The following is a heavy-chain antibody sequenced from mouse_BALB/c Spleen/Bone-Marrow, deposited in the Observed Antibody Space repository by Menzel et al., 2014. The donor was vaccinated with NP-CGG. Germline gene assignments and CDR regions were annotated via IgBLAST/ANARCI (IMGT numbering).Heavy chain of an antibody. CDR3: TNHYFDY. CDR2: IYPGSGST. Sequence: LQQYGSELVRPGASVKLSCKASGYTFTSYWMHWVKQRPGQGLEWIGNIYPGSGSTNYDEKFKSKATLTVDTSSSTAYMQLSSLTSEDSAVYYCTNHYFDYWGQGTTLTVSS. CDR1: GYTFTSYW. V-gene: IGHV1S22*01. J-gene: IGHJ2*01.